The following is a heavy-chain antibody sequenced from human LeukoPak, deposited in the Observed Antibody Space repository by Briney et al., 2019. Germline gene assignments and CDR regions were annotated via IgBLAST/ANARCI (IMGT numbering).Heavy chain of an antibody. V-gene: IGHV1-2*02. CDR2: INPNSGVT. Sequence: ASMKVSCKTSGYTFTGHYIHWVRQAPGQGLEWMGWINPNSGVTNYVQKFQGRVAMTRDTSIRAAYMELGRLTSDDTAVYYCARGVYCSSTSCYSGLGYYYYMDVWGKGTTVTVSS. J-gene: IGHJ6*03. D-gene: IGHD2-2*02. CDR3: ARGVYCSSTSCYSGLGYYYYMDV. CDR1: GYTFTGHY.